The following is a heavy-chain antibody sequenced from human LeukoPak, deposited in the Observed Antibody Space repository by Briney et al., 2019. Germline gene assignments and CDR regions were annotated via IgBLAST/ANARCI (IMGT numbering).Heavy chain of an antibody. CDR2: ILNDGDNK. V-gene: IGHV3-30*18. CDR3: AKDLDRRGDSS. J-gene: IGHJ5*02. D-gene: IGHD2-21*01. Sequence: GGSLRLSCAASGFSLRTYGMHWVRQPPGKGLEWVAVILNDGDNKYYADSVKGRFTISRDNSKNTLYLQMNSLRAGDTAVYLCAKDLDRRGDSSWGQGALVTVSS. CDR1: GFSLRTYG.